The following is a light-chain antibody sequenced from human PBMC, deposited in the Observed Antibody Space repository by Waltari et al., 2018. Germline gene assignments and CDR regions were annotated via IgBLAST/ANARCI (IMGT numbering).Light chain of an antibody. CDR2: AAS. Sequence: DIQMTQSPSFLSASVGDRVTITCRASQDISNSLAWYQQKQGKAPKLLLYAASRLESWVPSRFSGSGSGTDYTLTISSLQPEDFATYYCQQYYSMPPTFGGGTKVGIK. CDR3: QQYYSMPPT. CDR1: QDISNS. J-gene: IGKJ4*01. V-gene: IGKV1-NL1*01.